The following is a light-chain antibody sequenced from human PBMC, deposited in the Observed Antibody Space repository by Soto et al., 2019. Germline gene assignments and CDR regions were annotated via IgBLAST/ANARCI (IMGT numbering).Light chain of an antibody. J-gene: IGKJ4*01. CDR3: HQRGDWPT. CDR1: QNVNYY. V-gene: IGKV3-11*01. Sequence: EIVVTQSPATLSLSPGDRATLSCRTSQNVNYYLAWYQQKPGQAPRLLIYDTSNRATGIPARFTGGGSGTDFTLTISSLEPEDFAVYYCHQRGDWPTFGGGTKVEI. CDR2: DTS.